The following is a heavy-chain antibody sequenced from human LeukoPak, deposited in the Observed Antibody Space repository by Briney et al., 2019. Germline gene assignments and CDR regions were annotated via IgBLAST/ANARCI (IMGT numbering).Heavy chain of an antibody. CDR3: AKDSGGKPYYYYGMDV. J-gene: IGHJ6*02. Sequence: PGGSLRLSCAASGFTFSSYAMSWVRQAPGKGLEWVSAISGGGGGTFYADSVKGRFTISRDNSKNTLYLQMNSLRAEDTAVYYCAKDSGGKPYYYYGMDVWGQGTTVTVSS. CDR1: GFTFSSYA. CDR2: ISGGGGGT. V-gene: IGHV3-23*01.